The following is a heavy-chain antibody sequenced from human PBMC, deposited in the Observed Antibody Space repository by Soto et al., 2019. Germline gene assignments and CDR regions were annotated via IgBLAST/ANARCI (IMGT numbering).Heavy chain of an antibody. V-gene: IGHV4-39*01. CDR2: IYYSGST. Sequence: SETLSLTCTVSGGSISSSSYYWGWIRQPPGKGLEWIGSIYYSGSTYYNPSLKSRVTISVDTSKNQFSLKLSSVTAADTAVYYCARMYYYGSGSYYNEGHVNDHWGQGTLVTVSS. CDR3: ARMYYYGSGSYYNEGHVNDH. CDR1: GGSISSSSYY. D-gene: IGHD3-10*01. J-gene: IGHJ4*02.